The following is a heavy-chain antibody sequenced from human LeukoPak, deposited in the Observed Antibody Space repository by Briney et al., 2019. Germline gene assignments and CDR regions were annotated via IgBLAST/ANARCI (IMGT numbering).Heavy chain of an antibody. CDR1: GGSFSGYY. V-gene: IGHV4-34*01. D-gene: IGHD6-19*01. CDR3: ARGFSGWSRNFGY. Sequence: PSETLSLTCAVYGGSFSGYYWSWIRQPPGKGLEWIGEINHSGSTNYNPSLKSRVTISVDTSKNQFSLKLSSATAADTAVYYCARGFSGWSRNFGYWGQGTLVTVSS. J-gene: IGHJ4*02. CDR2: INHSGST.